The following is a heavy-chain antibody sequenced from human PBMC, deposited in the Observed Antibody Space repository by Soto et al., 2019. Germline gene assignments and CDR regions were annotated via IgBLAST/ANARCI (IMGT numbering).Heavy chain of an antibody. CDR1: GLSFTRSG. D-gene: IGHD1-20*01. Sequence: PXGSLGVACATSGLSFTRSGMHWVRQAPGKGLDWVAVISSDGGNKYYGDSVRGRFTISRDNSNNTLFLEMKSLRVDDTAVYYCAKVKFGTGILSNIMDVCAQRTTVTVPS. V-gene: IGHV3-30*18. CDR3: AKVKFGTGILSNIMDV. J-gene: IGHJ6*02. CDR2: ISSDGGNK.